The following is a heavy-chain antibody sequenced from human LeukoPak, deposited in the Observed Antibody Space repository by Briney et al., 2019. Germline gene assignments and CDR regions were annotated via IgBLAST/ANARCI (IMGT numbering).Heavy chain of an antibody. Sequence: PSETLSLTCAVYGGSFSGYYWSWIRQPPGKGLEWIGEINHSGSTNYNPSLKSRVTISVDTSKNQFSLKLSSVTAADTAVYYCARERSGYLIWGQGTLVTVSS. CDR3: ARERSGYLI. J-gene: IGHJ4*02. V-gene: IGHV4-34*01. CDR2: INHSGST. CDR1: GGSFSGYY. D-gene: IGHD3-22*01.